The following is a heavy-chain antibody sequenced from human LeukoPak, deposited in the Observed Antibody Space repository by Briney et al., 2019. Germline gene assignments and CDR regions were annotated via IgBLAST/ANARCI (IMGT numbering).Heavy chain of an antibody. V-gene: IGHV4-59*12. CDR2: IYYSGST. Sequence: PSETLSLTCTVSGGSISSYYWSWIRKPPGKGLEWIGHIYYSGSTNYNPSLKSRVTISVDTSKNQFSLKLSSVTAADTAVYYCARGRSYGYWSGSFDYWGQGTLVTVSS. CDR3: ARGRSYGYWSGSFDY. D-gene: IGHD5-18*01. J-gene: IGHJ4*02. CDR1: GGSISSYY.